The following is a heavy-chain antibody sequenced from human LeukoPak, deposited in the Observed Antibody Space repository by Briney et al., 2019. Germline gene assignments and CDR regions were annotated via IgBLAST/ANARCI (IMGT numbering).Heavy chain of an antibody. D-gene: IGHD5-18*01. CDR3: AREIDTAQDY. J-gene: IGHJ4*02. V-gene: IGHV3-30*03. Sequence: PGGSLRLSCAASGFTFSSYSMNWVRQAPGKGLQWVAVISYDASNKYYADSVKGRFTISRDNSKNTLYLQMNSLRAEDTAVYYCAREIDTAQDYWGQGTLVTVSS. CDR1: GFTFSSYS. CDR2: ISYDASNK.